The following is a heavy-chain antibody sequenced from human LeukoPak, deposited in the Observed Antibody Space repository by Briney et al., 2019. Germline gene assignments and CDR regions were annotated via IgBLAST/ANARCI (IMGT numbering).Heavy chain of an antibody. CDR1: GFTFSWYA. V-gene: IGHV3-64D*09. Sequence: GGSLRLSCSASGFTFSWYAMHWVRQAPGKGLEYVSTISSNGGSTYYADSVKGRFTISRDNSKNTLYLQMTSLRAEDTAMYYCVKDPSGNYFYFDYWGQGTLVTVSS. CDR3: VKDPSGNYFYFDY. D-gene: IGHD1-26*01. CDR2: ISSNGGST. J-gene: IGHJ4*02.